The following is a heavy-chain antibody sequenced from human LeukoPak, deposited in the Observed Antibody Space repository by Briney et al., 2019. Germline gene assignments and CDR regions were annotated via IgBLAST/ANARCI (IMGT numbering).Heavy chain of an antibody. CDR3: ARVLTTYYYDSSGYYDY. Sequence: GGSLRLSCAASGFTFSSYWMSWVCQAPGKGLEWVANIKQDGSEKYYVDSVKGRFTISRDNAKNSLYLQMNSLRAEGTAVYYCARVLTTYYYDSSGYYDYWGQGTLVTVSS. CDR1: GFTFSSYW. J-gene: IGHJ4*02. V-gene: IGHV3-7*01. CDR2: IKQDGSEK. D-gene: IGHD3-22*01.